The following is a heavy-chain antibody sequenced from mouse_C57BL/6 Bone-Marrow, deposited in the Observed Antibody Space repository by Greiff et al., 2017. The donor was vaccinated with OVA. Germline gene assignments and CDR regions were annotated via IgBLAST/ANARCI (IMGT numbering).Heavy chain of an antibody. CDR3: ATYGYDGFAY. D-gene: IGHD2-2*01. CDR2: IDPSDSST. Sequence: QVQLQQPGAELVMPGASVKLSCKASGYTFTSYWLHWVKQRPGQGLEWIGAIDPSDSSTYYNQKFKGQSTLTVDKSYSTAYMLLSSLTSEDAAVDYCATYGYDGFAYWGQGTLVTVSA. V-gene: IGHV1-69*01. CDR1: GYTFTSYW. J-gene: IGHJ3*01.